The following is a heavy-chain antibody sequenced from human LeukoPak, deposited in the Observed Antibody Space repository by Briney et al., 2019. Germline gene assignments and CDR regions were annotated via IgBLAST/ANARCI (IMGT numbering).Heavy chain of an antibody. CDR3: ARGDDSSGYQI. Sequence: SETLSLTCTVSGGSISSSSYNWAWIRQPPGKGLEWIGNIDNIGSTYYNPSLQSRVTISVDTSKNQFSLKLSSVTAADTAVYYCARGDDSSGYQIWGQGTMVTVSS. V-gene: IGHV4-39*07. D-gene: IGHD3-22*01. J-gene: IGHJ3*02. CDR2: IDNIGST. CDR1: GGSISSSSYN.